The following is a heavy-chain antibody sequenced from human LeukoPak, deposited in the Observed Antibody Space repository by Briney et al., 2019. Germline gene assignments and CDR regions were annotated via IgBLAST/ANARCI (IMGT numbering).Heavy chain of an antibody. V-gene: IGHV1-69*01. CDR1: GGTFSSYA. CDR2: VIPIFGTA. Sequence: SVKVSCKGSGGTFSSYAISWGRQGPGQGLEWMGGVIPIFGTANYAQKFQGRVTITAEESTSTAYMELSSLRSEDTAVYYCASAARRYDILTGYHYYYYMDVWGKGTTVTISS. D-gene: IGHD3-9*01. J-gene: IGHJ6*03. CDR3: ASAARRYDILTGYHYYYYMDV.